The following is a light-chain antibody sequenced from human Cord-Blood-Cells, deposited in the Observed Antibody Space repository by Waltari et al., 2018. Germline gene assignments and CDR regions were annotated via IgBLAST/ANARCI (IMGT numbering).Light chain of an antibody. CDR2: DVS. CDR3: CSYAGSYTYV. V-gene: IGLV2-11*01. J-gene: IGLJ1*01. Sequence: QSALTQPRSVSGSPGQSVTISCPGTSSDVGGYNSVSWYQQHQGKAPKLMIYDVSRRPSEVPDRFSGSKSGNTASLTISGLQAEDEADYYCCSYAGSYTYVFGTGTKVTVL. CDR1: SSDVGGYNS.